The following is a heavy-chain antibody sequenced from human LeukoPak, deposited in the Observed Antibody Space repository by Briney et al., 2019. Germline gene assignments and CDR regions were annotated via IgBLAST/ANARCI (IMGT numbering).Heavy chain of an antibody. D-gene: IGHD5-18*01. CDR2: IYSGGST. V-gene: IGHV3-53*01. J-gene: IGHJ3*02. CDR3: ARVDTAMDAFDI. Sequence: PGGSLRLSCAASGFTVSSNYMSWVRQAPGKGLEWVSVIYSGGSTYYADSVKGRFTISRDNSRNTLYLQMNSLRAEDTAVYYCARVDTAMDAFDIWGQGTMVTVSS. CDR1: GFTVSSNY.